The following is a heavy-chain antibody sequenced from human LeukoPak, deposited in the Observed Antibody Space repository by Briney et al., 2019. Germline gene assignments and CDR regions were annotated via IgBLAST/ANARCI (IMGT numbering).Heavy chain of an antibody. D-gene: IGHD3-22*01. CDR3: ASADSSGYVVDY. Sequence: PSETLSLTCTVTGGSISSYYWSWIRQPPGKGLEWIGYIYCSGSTNYNPSLKSRVTISVDTSKNQFSLKLSSVTAADTAVYYCASADSSGYVVDYWGQGTLVTVSS. CDR2: IYCSGST. J-gene: IGHJ4*02. CDR1: GGSISSYY. V-gene: IGHV4-59*08.